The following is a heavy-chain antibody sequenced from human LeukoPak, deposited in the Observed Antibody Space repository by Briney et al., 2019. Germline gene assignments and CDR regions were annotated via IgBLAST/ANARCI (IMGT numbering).Heavy chain of an antibody. J-gene: IGHJ4*02. CDR2: ISGSGGST. CDR1: GFTFSSYA. V-gene: IGHV3-23*01. D-gene: IGHD3-3*01. Sequence: PGGSLRLSCAASGFTFSSYAMSWVRQAPGKGLEWVSAISGSGGSTYYADSVKGRFTISRDNSKNTLYLQMNSLRAEDTAVYYCAKGDGFLEWFVRPVMFDYWGQGTLVTVSS. CDR3: AKGDGFLEWFVRPVMFDY.